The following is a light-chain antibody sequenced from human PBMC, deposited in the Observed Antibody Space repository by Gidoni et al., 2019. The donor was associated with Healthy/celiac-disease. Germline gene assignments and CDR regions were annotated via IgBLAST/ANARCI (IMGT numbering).Light chain of an antibody. V-gene: IGKV2-28*01. J-gene: IGKJ2*01. CDR2: LGS. CDR3: MQALQTPPT. CDR1: PSLLHSNGYNY. Sequence: DSGMTKQPGALTVTPGEPAAISCRSSPSLLHSNGYNYLDWYLQKPGQSPQLLIYLGSNRASGVPDRFSGSGSGTDFTLKISSVEAEDVAVYYCMQALQTPPTFGQGTKLEIK.